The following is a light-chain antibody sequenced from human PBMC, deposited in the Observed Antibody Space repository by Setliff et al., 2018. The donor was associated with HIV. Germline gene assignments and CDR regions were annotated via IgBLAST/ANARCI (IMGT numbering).Light chain of an antibody. V-gene: IGLV2-14*01. CDR3: SSYTNSNSYV. CDR2: EVT. J-gene: IGLJ1*01. Sequence: QSVLTQPASVSGSPGQSITMSCTGTSSDVGGYNYVSWYQHHPGKAPKLMIYEVTNRPSGVSSRFSGSKSGNTASLTSFGLQAEDEADYYCSSYTNSNSYVFGTGTKVTVL. CDR1: SSDVGGYNY.